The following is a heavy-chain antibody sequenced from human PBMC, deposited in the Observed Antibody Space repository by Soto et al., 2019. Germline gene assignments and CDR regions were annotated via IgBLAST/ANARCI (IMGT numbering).Heavy chain of an antibody. CDR2: IYYSGST. CDR3: ARDREVVPAAIPKLSGFDP. CDR1: GGSISSGGYY. Sequence: KTSETLSLTCTVSGGSISSGGYYWSWIRQHPGKGLEWIGYIYYSGSTYYNPSLKSRVTISVDTSKNQFSLKLSSVTAADTAVYYCARDREVVPAAIPKLSGFDPWGQGTLVTVSS. J-gene: IGHJ5*02. D-gene: IGHD2-2*02. V-gene: IGHV4-31*03.